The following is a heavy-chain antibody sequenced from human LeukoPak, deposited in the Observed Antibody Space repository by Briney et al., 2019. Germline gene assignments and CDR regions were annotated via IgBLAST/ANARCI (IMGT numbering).Heavy chain of an antibody. D-gene: IGHD4-17*01. CDR1: GFTVSSNY. Sequence: GGSLRLSCAASGFTVSSNYMSWVRQAPGKGLEWVSVIYSGGSTYYADSVKGRFTISRDNSKNTLYLQMNSLRAEDTAVYYCASDYGDYDDAFDIRGQGTMVTVSS. CDR3: ASDYGDYDDAFDI. J-gene: IGHJ3*02. CDR2: IYSGGST. V-gene: IGHV3-66*01.